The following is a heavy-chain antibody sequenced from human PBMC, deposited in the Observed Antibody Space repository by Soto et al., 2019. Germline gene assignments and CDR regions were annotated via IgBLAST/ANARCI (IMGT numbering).Heavy chain of an antibody. CDR1: GFTVSSND. CDR2: IYSSGST. CDR3: AKGVISLGIPGGSDY. Sequence: GGSLRLSCAASGFTVSSNDMSWVRQAPGKGLEWVSLIYSSGSTHYADSVKGRFTISRDNSKNTLYLQMNSLRVEDTAVYYCAKGVISLGIPGGSDYWGQGTLVTVSS. D-gene: IGHD7-27*01. J-gene: IGHJ4*02. V-gene: IGHV3-53*01.